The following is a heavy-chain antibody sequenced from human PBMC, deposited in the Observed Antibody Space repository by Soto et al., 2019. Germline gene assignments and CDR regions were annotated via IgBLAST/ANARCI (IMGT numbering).Heavy chain of an antibody. J-gene: IGHJ6*02. CDR1: GYTFTKYG. CDR3: SRARYCTSPSCYNHYYYGMDI. CDR2: IGVYNGKT. D-gene: IGHD2-2*02. Sequence: QEQLVQSGGEVKKPGASVRVSCKASGYTFTKYGITWVRKAPGQGREWMGWIGVYNGKTNYARKLQGRVIMTADTSESTAYMELRSLRSAETAVYYCSRARYCTSPSCYNHYYYGMDIWGQGTTVSVSS. V-gene: IGHV1-18*04.